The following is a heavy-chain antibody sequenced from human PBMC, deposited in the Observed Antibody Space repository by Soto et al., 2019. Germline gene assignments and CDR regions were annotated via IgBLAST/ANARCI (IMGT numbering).Heavy chain of an antibody. V-gene: IGHV3-23*01. Sequence: GSLRLSCAASGFTFSSYAMSWVRQAPGKGLEWVSAISGSGGSTYYADSVKGRFTISRDNSKNTLYLQMNSLRAEDSAVYYCAKDGWNYDSRRDFDIWGQGTMVTVSS. CDR1: GFTFSSYA. CDR3: AKDGWNYDSRRDFDI. J-gene: IGHJ3*02. CDR2: ISGSGGST. D-gene: IGHD1-7*01.